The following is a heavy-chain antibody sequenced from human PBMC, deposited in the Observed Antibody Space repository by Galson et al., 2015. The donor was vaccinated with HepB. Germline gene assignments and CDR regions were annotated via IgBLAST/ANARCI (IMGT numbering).Heavy chain of an antibody. V-gene: IGHV2-5*02. Sequence: PALVKPTQTLTLTCTFSGFSLSTSEEGVGVAWIRQPPGEALEWLALIYWDDDQRYSPSLKNRLTITKDSSKDQVVLIMTKMDPMDTATYYCAHIRDSASVRFGSWGQGAQVTVSS. J-gene: IGHJ4*02. D-gene: IGHD4-17*01. CDR1: GFSLSTSEEG. CDR2: IYWDDDQ. CDR3: AHIRDSASVRFGS.